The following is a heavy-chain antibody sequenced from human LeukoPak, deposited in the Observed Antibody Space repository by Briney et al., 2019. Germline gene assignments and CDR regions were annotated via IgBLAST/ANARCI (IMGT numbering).Heavy chain of an antibody. CDR1: GCTSSNYI. V-gene: IGHV3-21*01. CDR2: ISSSSSNR. J-gene: IGHJ4*02. CDR3: ARDKMATIDY. D-gene: IGHD5-24*01. Sequence: KPGCSLILCCAAAGCTSSNYIMNWGHKAPGKLLEWGSTISSSSSNRYSAYSVKGRCTTSKDNARNSLHLQMNSQKAEDTPVYYCARDKMATIDYWGQGTLVTVSS.